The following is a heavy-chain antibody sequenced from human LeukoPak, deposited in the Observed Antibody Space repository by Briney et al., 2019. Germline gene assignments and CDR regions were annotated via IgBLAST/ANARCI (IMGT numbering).Heavy chain of an antibody. D-gene: IGHD3-16*02. V-gene: IGHV2-26*01. Sequence: EFGAVLVKPTETLTLTCTVSGFSLTNARMGVSWIRQPPGMALEWLAHIFSNDEKFYSTSLKSRLTVSKDTSKRQVVLTMTNMDPVDTATYYCVRIHPMITFGGVIATLAFDIWGQGTMVTVSS. CDR3: VRIHPMITFGGVIATLAFDI. CDR2: IFSNDEK. CDR1: GFSLTNARMG. J-gene: IGHJ3*02.